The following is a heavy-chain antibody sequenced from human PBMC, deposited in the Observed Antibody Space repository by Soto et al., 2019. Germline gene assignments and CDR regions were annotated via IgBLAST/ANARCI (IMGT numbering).Heavy chain of an antibody. V-gene: IGHV1-18*01. D-gene: IGHD3-10*01. CDR2: ISAYNGNT. CDR1: GYTFTSYG. Sequence: QVQLVQSGAEVKKPGASVKVSCKASGYTFTSYGISWVRQAPGQGLEWMGWISAYNGNTNYAQKLQGRVTMTTDTSTSTAYMELRSLGSDATAVYYCARQPITMVRGVSVWSDPWGQGTLVTVSS. J-gene: IGHJ5*02. CDR3: ARQPITMVRGVSVWSDP.